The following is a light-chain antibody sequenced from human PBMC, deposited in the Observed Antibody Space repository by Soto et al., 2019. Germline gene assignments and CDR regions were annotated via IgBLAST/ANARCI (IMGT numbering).Light chain of an antibody. CDR3: QSYDSSLSGSVV. CDR1: SSNIGAGYD. CDR2: GNS. Sequence: QPVLTQPPSVSGAPGQRVTISCTGSSSNIGAGYDVHWYQQLPGTAPKLLIYGNSNRPSGVPDRFSGSKSGTSASLAITGLQAEDEAEYDCQSYDSSLSGSVVFGGGTKVTVL. V-gene: IGLV1-40*01. J-gene: IGLJ2*01.